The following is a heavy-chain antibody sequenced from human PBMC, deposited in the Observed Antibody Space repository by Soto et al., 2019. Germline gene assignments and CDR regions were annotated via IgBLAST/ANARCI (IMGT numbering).Heavy chain of an antibody. CDR2: ITYSGST. J-gene: IGHJ5*02. Sequence: SETLSLTCTVSGGSIISSSSFWGWIRQPPGKGLEWIGRITYSGSTHYNPSLNPSLKSRVTISVDPSKNQFSLKLSSVTAADTAVYYCARINILVRGVSQNWFDPWGQGKLVTVSS. D-gene: IGHD3-10*01. CDR3: ARINILVRGVSQNWFDP. CDR1: GGSIISSSSF. V-gene: IGHV4-39*01.